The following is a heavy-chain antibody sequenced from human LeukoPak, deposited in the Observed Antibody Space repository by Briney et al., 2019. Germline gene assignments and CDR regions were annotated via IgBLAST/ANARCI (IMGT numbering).Heavy chain of an antibody. CDR3: ARAPPLYSSSWSADY. J-gene: IGHJ4*02. D-gene: IGHD6-13*01. V-gene: IGHV1-18*01. CDR2: ISAYNGNT. Sequence: ASVKVSCTASGYTFTIFGISWVRQAPGQGLEWMGWISAYNGNTNYPQKLQGRVTMTTDTSTSTAYMELRSLRSDDTAVYYCARAPPLYSSSWSADYWGQGALVTVSS. CDR1: GYTFTIFG.